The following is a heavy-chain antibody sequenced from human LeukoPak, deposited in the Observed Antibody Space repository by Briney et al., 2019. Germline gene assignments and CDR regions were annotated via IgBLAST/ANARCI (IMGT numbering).Heavy chain of an antibody. CDR2: IYYSGST. J-gene: IGHJ4*02. V-gene: IGHV4-59*01. CDR1: GGSISSYY. D-gene: IGHD1-26*01. Sequence: PSETLSLTCTVTGGSISSYYWSWIRQPPGKGLEWIGYIYYSGSTNYNPSLKSRVTISVDTSKNQFSLKLSSVTAADTAVYYCGRDLSGSRWGFSFDYWGQGTLVTVSS. CDR3: GRDLSGSRWGFSFDY.